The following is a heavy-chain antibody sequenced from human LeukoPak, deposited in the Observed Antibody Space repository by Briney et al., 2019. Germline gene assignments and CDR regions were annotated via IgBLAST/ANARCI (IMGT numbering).Heavy chain of an antibody. J-gene: IGHJ4*02. Sequence: GGSLRLSCAVSGFTFSGHGMHWVRQVPGKGLEWVASISGGGRDTYNEDAVKGRFTISRDNYKSTLSLQMNSLRAEDTAVYYCAKGGAYGSGSYCDYWGQGTLVTVSS. CDR1: GFTFSGHG. V-gene: IGHV3-23*02. D-gene: IGHD3-10*01. CDR3: AKGGAYGSGSYCDY. CDR2: ISGGGRDT.